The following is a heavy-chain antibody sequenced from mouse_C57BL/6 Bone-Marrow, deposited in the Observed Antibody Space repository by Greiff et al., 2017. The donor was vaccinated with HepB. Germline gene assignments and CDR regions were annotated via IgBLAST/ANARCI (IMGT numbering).Heavy chain of an antibody. V-gene: IGHV1-81*01. CDR2: IYPRSGNT. CDR3: ASWDRAFAY. CDR1: GYTFTSYG. Sequence: QVQLQQSGAELARPGASVKLSCKASGYTFTSYGISWVKQRTGQGLEWIGEIYPRSGNTYYNEKFKGKATLTADKSSSTAYMELRSLTSEDSAVYFCASWDRAFAYWGQGTLVTVSA. D-gene: IGHD3-3*01. J-gene: IGHJ3*01.